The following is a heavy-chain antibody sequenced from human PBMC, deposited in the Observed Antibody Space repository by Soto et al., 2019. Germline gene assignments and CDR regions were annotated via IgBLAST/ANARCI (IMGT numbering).Heavy chain of an antibody. CDR1: GFTFSSYG. V-gene: IGHV3-30*18. D-gene: IGHD3-10*01. Sequence: GGSLRLSCAASGFTFSSYGMHWVRQAPGKGLEWVAVISYDGSNKYYADSVKGRFTISRDNSKNTLYLQMNSLRAEDTAVYYCAKDRGGFGELLAYYFDYWGQGTLVTVSS. CDR2: ISYDGSNK. CDR3: AKDRGGFGELLAYYFDY. J-gene: IGHJ4*02.